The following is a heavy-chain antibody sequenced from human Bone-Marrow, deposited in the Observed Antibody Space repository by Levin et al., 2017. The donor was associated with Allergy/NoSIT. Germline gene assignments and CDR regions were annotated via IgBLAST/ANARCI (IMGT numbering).Heavy chain of an antibody. CDR2: ISGSGTIT. CDR1: GFTFSSYA. J-gene: IGHJ4*02. CDR3: AKEGLAVAGYHFDS. D-gene: IGHD6-19*01. V-gene: IGHV3-23*01. Sequence: AGGSLRLSCAASGFTFSSYAMSWVRQAPGKGLEWVSSISGSGTITHYAESVKGRFTISRDISKNMLHLQMNSLRAEDTAIYFCAKEGLAVAGYHFDSWGQGTLVTVSS.